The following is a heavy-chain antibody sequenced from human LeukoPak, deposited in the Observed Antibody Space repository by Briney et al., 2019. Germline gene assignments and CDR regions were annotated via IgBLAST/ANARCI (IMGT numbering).Heavy chain of an antibody. J-gene: IGHJ4*02. CDR3: ARDPTYYLRYGYFDS. CDR2: IASAGTI. D-gene: IGHD1-26*01. CDR1: GFAFGSYS. V-gene: IGHV3-48*01. Sequence: GGSLRLSCAASGFAFGSYSMNWVRQAPGKGLEWVSHIASAGTINYADSVKGRLTISRDNAKNSLSLQMNSLRAEDTAVYYCARDPTYYLRYGYFDSWGQGTLVTVSS.